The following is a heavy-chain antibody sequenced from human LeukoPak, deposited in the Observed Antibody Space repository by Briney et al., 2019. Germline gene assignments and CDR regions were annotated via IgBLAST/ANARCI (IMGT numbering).Heavy chain of an antibody. D-gene: IGHD3-10*01. CDR3: AKDLDFGELSIAPNFDY. J-gene: IGHJ4*02. V-gene: IGHV3-30*18. CDR2: ISYDGSNK. Sequence: GSLRLSCAASGFTFSSYGMHWVRQAPGKGLEWVAVISYDGSNKYYADSVKGRFTISRDNSKNTLYLQMNSLRAEDTAVYYCAKDLDFGELSIAPNFDYWGQGTLVTVSS. CDR1: GFTFSSYG.